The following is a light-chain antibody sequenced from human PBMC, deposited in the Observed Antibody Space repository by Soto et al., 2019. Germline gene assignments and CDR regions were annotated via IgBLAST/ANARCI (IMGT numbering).Light chain of an antibody. CDR2: VAS. J-gene: IGKJ4*01. V-gene: IGKV1-27*01. Sequence: DIQMTQSPSSLSASVGDRVTITCRPSQDIRYYLAWYQQKPGQVPKLLIYVASTLQSGVPSRFSGSGSGTEFTLTITSLQPEDVATYYCQKYDSAPLTFGGGTRIEI. CDR1: QDIRYY. CDR3: QKYDSAPLT.